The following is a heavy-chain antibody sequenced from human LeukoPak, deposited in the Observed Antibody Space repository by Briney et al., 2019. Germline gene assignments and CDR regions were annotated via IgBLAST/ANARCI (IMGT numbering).Heavy chain of an antibody. Sequence: PGGSLRPSCAASGFTVSSNYMSWVRQAPGKGLEWVSVIYSGGSTYYADSVKGRFTISRDNSKNTLYLQMNSLRAEDTAVYYCAKDRGDGYNYDAFDIWGQGTMVTVPS. J-gene: IGHJ3*02. CDR3: AKDRGDGYNYDAFDI. D-gene: IGHD5-24*01. V-gene: IGHV3-66*02. CDR1: GFTVSSNY. CDR2: IYSGGST.